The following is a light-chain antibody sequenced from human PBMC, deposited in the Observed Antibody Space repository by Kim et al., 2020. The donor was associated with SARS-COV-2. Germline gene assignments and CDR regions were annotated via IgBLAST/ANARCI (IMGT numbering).Light chain of an antibody. CDR2: GAS. CDR3: QQYGAPHRT. Sequence: EIVLTQSPGILSLSPGERATLSCRASQSVSSNSLAWYQHKPGQAPRLLIYGASTRATGIPDRFSGSGSGTDFTLTISRLEPEDFAVYYCQQYGAPHRTFGQGTKVDIK. CDR1: QSVSSNS. J-gene: IGKJ1*01. V-gene: IGKV3-20*01.